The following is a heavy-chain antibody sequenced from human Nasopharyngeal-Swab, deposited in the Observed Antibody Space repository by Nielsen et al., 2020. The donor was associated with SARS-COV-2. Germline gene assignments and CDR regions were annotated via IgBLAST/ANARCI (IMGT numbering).Heavy chain of an antibody. CDR2: ISWNSGSI. V-gene: IGHV3-9*01. Sequence: GGSLRLSCAASGFTFGDYAMHWVRQAPGKGLEWVSVISWNSGSIGYADSVKGRFTISRDNAKNSLYLQMNSLRAEDTALYYCAKEYYYDSSSRAFDIWGQGTMVTVSS. J-gene: IGHJ3*02. CDR3: AKEYYYDSSSRAFDI. CDR1: GFTFGDYA. D-gene: IGHD3-22*01.